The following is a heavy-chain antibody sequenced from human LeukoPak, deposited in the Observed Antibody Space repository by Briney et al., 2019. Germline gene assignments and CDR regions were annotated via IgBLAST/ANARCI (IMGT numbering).Heavy chain of an antibody. D-gene: IGHD3-22*01. Sequence: GGSLRLSCAVSGFTFGSYGMHWVRQAPGKGLEWVAVIWYDGSNKYYADSVKGRFTISRDNSKNTLYLQMNSLRAEDTAVYYCARGLFDSSGYYPDYWGQGTLVTVSS. CDR3: ARGLFDSSGYYPDY. J-gene: IGHJ4*02. CDR1: GFTFGSYG. CDR2: IWYDGSNK. V-gene: IGHV3-33*01.